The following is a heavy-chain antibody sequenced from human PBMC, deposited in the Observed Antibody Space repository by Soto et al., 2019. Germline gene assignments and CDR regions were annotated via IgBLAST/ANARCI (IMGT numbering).Heavy chain of an antibody. J-gene: IGHJ6*02. CDR2: IIPIFGTA. CDR3: ARDDYSNYYGMDV. CDR1: GCTFSSYA. Sequence: SVKVSCKASGCTFSSYAISCVRQAPGQVLEWMGGIIPIFGTANYAQKFQGRVTITADESTSTAYMELSSLRSEDTAVYYCARDDYSNYYGMDVWGQGTTVTVSS. V-gene: IGHV1-69*13. D-gene: IGHD4-4*01.